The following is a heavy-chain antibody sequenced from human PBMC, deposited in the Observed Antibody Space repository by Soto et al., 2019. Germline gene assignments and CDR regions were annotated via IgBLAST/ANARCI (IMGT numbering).Heavy chain of an antibody. J-gene: IGHJ4*02. D-gene: IGHD5-12*01. CDR3: ARARDGYHYGFDS. Sequence: SETLSLTCAVYGGSFSGSYWSWIRQPPGKGLEWIGEINHSGSTNYNPSLKSRVTISVDTSKNQFSLKLSSVTAADTAVYYCARARDGYHYGFDSWGQGSLVTVSS. V-gene: IGHV4-34*01. CDR2: INHSGST. CDR1: GGSFSGSY.